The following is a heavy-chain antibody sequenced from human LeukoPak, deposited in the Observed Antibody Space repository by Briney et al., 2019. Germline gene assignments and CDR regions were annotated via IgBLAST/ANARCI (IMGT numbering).Heavy chain of an antibody. CDR1: GYTLTELS. CDR3: AVSGVTTYNWFDP. D-gene: IGHD3-10*01. J-gene: IGHJ5*02. V-gene: IGHV1-24*01. CDR2: FDPEDGET. Sequence: ASVKVSCKVSGYTLTELSMHWVRQAPGKGLEWMGGFDPEDGETIYAQKFQGRVTMTEDTSTDTAYMEPSSPRSEDTAVYYCAVSGVTTYNWFDPWGQGTLVTVSS.